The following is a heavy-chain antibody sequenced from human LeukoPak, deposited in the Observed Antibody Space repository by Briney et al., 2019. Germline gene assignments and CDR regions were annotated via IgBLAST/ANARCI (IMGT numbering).Heavy chain of an antibody. CDR2: INWNGGST. Sequence: GGSLRLSLAASGFTFDDYGMSWVRQAPGKGLEWVSGINWNGGSTGYADSVKGRFTISRDNAKNSLYLQMNSLRAEDTALYYCARVPNTAIPDYYMDVWGKGATVTVSS. CDR3: ARVPNTAIPDYYMDV. V-gene: IGHV3-20*03. J-gene: IGHJ6*03. CDR1: GFTFDDYG. D-gene: IGHD5-18*01.